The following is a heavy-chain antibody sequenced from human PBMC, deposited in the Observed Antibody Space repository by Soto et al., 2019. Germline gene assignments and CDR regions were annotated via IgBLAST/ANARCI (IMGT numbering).Heavy chain of an antibody. V-gene: IGHV4-30-4*01. CDR1: GGSISSGDYY. D-gene: IGHD3-16*01. Sequence: SETLSLTCTVSGGSISSGDYYWSWIRQPPGKGLEWIGYIYYSGSTFYNPSLKNRVTISLDTSKIQFSLKLSSVTAADTAAYYCLREGGDNWFDPWGQGTLVTVYS. CDR3: LREGGDNWFDP. J-gene: IGHJ5*02. CDR2: IYYSGST.